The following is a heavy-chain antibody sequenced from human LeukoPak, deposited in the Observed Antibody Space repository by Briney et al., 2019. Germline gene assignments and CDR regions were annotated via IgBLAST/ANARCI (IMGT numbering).Heavy chain of an antibody. CDR3: ARWDSGSFYGIGD. Sequence: GGSLRLSCAASGFSLSTYWMSWVRQAPGKGLEWVANIKQDGSEEYYGDSVKGRLTISRDNAKNSLYLQMNRLKAEDTAVYHCARWDSGSFYGIGDWGQGTLVTVSS. CDR1: GFSLSTYW. J-gene: IGHJ4*02. D-gene: IGHD1-26*01. CDR2: IKQDGSEE. V-gene: IGHV3-7*01.